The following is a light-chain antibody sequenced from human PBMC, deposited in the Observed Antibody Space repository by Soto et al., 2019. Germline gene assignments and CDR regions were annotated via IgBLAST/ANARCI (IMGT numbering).Light chain of an antibody. CDR1: HIVTNY. J-gene: IGKJ1*01. CDR3: QQSFSTLWT. CDR2: AGS. Sequence: DIQLTQSPSSLSASVGDRVSITCRAIHIVTNYLCCYQQKPWKAPTLLNYAGSILQSGVPSRVSGSGSGTDFTLTITSLQPGDFATYYCQQSFSTLWTFGQGTKVEIK. V-gene: IGKV1-39*01.